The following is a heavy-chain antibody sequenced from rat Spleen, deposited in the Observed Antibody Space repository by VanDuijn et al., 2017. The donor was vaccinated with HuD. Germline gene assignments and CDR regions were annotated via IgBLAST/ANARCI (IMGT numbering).Heavy chain of an antibody. V-gene: IGHV5-25*01. CDR1: GFTFSNYD. J-gene: IGHJ2*01. CDR2: ISTSGGST. CDR3: ASPLGTGDY. Sequence: EVQLVESGGGLVQPGRSLKLSCAASGFTFSNYDMAWVRQAPTKGLEWVASISTSGGSTYYRDSVKGRFIISRDNAKSTLYLQMDSLRSEDTATYYCASPLGTGDYWGQGVMVTVSS. D-gene: IGHD1-5*01.